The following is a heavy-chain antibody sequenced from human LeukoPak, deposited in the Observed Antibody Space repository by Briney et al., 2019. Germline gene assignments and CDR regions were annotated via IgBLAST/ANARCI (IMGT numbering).Heavy chain of an antibody. Sequence: SETLSLTRTVSGGSISNYYWTWIRQPPGKGLEWIGYIYYTGSTNYNPSLKSRVTISVDTSKNQFSLKLSSVTAADTAVYYCARLDCSGGSCYFFLPTYSPKENWFDPWGQGTLVTVSS. V-gene: IGHV4-59*08. CDR3: ARLDCSGGSCYFFLPTYSPKENWFDP. CDR1: GGSISNYY. J-gene: IGHJ5*02. CDR2: IYYTGST. D-gene: IGHD2-15*01.